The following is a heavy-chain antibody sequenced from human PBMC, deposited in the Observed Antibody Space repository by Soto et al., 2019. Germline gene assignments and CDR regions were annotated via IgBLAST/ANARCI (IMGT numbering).Heavy chain of an antibody. V-gene: IGHV1-18*01. CDR3: ARVYGDPRGYYYYYMDV. J-gene: IGHJ6*03. CDR1: GYNFTSYG. Sequence: ASVKVSCKASGYNFTSYGISWVRQAPGQGLEWMGWISAYNGNTNYAQKLQGRVTMTTDTSTSTAYKELRSLRSDDTAVYYCARVYGDPRGYYYYYMDVWGKGTTVTVSS. D-gene: IGHD4-17*01. CDR2: ISAYNGNT.